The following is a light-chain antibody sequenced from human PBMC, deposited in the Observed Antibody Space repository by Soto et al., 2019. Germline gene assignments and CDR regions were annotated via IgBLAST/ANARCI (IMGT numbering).Light chain of an antibody. V-gene: IGLV2-14*01. Sequence: QSALTQPASVSGSPGQSITISCTGTNSDVGGYDYVSWYQQHPGKAPKLMIYEVSHRPSGVSNRFSGSRSGNTASLTISGLQAEDEADYYCSSYTSSTTLGVFSGGTKLTVL. J-gene: IGLJ3*02. CDR2: EVS. CDR1: NSDVGGYDY. CDR3: SSYTSSTTLGV.